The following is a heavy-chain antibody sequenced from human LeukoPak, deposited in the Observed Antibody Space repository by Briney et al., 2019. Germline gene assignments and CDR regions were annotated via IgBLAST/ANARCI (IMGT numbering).Heavy chain of an antibody. D-gene: IGHD2-2*01. Sequence: GASVKASCKASGYTFTGYYMHWVRQAPGQGLEWMGWINPNSGGTNYAQKFQGRVTMTRDTSISTAYMELSRLRSDDTAVYYCARESVVVVPAAYYYYMDVWGKGTTVTVSS. V-gene: IGHV1-2*02. J-gene: IGHJ6*03. CDR3: ARESVVVVPAAYYYYMDV. CDR1: GYTFTGYY. CDR2: INPNSGGT.